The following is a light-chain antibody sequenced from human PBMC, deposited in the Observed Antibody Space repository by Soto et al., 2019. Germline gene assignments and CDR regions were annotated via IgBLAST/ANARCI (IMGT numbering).Light chain of an antibody. CDR2: AAS. CDR1: QGISNY. J-gene: IGKJ3*01. CDR3: QHYHSPPFT. Sequence: DIQMTQSPSSLSAFVGDSVTCTCRASQGISNYLAWYHQKPGKVPKLLVYAASTLQSGVPSRFSGSGSGTEFTLTIRSLQPEDVGTYYCQHYHSPPFTFGPGTKVDIK. V-gene: IGKV1-27*01.